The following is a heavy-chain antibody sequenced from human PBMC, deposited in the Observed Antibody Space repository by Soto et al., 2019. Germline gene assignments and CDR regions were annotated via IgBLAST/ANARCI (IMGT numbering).Heavy chain of an antibody. CDR2: IWYDGSNK. J-gene: IGHJ6*02. CDR1: EFTLSSYG. CDR3: ARDQEVLWFGERPRRYYGMDV. D-gene: IGHD3-10*01. Sequence: GRSLRLSCAACEFTLSSYGMHWVRPAPGKGLEWVAVIWYDGSNKYYADSVKGRFTIXRDNSKNTLYLKINQLRGEDTAVYYCARDQEVLWFGERPRRYYGMDVWAQGTTVTVYS. V-gene: IGHV3-33*01.